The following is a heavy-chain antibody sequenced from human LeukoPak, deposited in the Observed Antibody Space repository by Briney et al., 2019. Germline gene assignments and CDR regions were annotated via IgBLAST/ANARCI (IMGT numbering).Heavy chain of an antibody. J-gene: IGHJ1*01. CDR3: ARHQGSTVFNY. CDR1: GDSIYPYS. Sequence: SETLSLTCTISGDSIYPYSWSWIRQPPGKGLEWIGYISHIGTIKYNTSLMGRVSMGLDKPNNEFSLSLRSVTATDTALYFCARHQGSTVFNYWGRGVPVIVSS. V-gene: IGHV4-59*08. D-gene: IGHD5/OR15-5a*01. CDR2: ISHIGTI.